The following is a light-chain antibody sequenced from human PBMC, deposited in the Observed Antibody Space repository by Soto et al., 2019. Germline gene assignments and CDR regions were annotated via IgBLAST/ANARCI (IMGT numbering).Light chain of an antibody. J-gene: IGKJ3*01. CDR1: HTISSSY. CDR3: QQYGSAPEVT. Sequence: EIVLTQSPGTLSLSPGERATLSCRASHTISSSYLAWYQQKPGQAPRLLMYGISRRATGIPDRFSGSGSGTDFTLTITRLEPEDFAVYYCQQYGSAPEVTFGPGTKVDIK. CDR2: GIS. V-gene: IGKV3-20*01.